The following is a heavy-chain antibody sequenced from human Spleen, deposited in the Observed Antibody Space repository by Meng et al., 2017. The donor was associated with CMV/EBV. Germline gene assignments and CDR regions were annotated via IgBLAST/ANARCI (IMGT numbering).Heavy chain of an antibody. V-gene: IGHV1-18*01. CDR1: GYTFNSYD. CDR2: ISAYNGNT. J-gene: IGHJ4*02. CDR3: ARRFYDVLTGYYYFDY. D-gene: IGHD3-9*01. Sequence: GYTFNSYDITWARQAPGQGLEWMGWISAYNGNTNYAQKLQDRVTLTKETSTTPAYMELRSLRSDDTAVYYCARRFYDVLTGYYYFDYWGQGTLVTVS.